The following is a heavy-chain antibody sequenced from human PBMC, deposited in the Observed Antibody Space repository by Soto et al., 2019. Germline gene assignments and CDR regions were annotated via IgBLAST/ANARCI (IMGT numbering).Heavy chain of an antibody. J-gene: IGHJ6*02. CDR1: GGSISSGGYY. CDR2: IYYSGST. CDR3: AGAGYSMDV. Sequence: QVQLQESGPGLVKPSQTLSLTCTVSGGSISSGGYYWSWIRQRQGKGLEWIGYIYYSGSTYSNPSLRSRVTISVDTSKNQLSLKLSFVTAADRAVYYCAGAGYSMDVWGQGTTVTVSS. V-gene: IGHV4-31*03. D-gene: IGHD6-13*01.